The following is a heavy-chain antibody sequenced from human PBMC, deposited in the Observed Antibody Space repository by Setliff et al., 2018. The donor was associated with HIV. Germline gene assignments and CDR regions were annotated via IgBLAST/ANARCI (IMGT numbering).Heavy chain of an antibody. CDR1: GFTFSGYG. Sequence: GGSLRLSCAASGFTFSGYGMYWVRQAPGKGLEWVAFIRYDGDNKYYADSVKGRFTISRDNSKNTLYLQLNSLGAKDAAVYYCAKAFGYCSGVTCYSASWYFDYWGQGTLVTVSS. V-gene: IGHV3-30*02. J-gene: IGHJ4*02. CDR2: IRYDGDNK. CDR3: AKAFGYCSGVTCYSASWYFDY. D-gene: IGHD2-15*01.